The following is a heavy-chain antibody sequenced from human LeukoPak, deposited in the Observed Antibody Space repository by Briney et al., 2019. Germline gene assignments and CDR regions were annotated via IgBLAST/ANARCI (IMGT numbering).Heavy chain of an antibody. V-gene: IGHV4-61*01. Sequence: SETLSLTCAVSGVSINTCCYYWSWIRQPPGKGLEWIGYKYYSGSTRYNSSLRSRLTISLDTSNNQFSLRLSSVAAADTAVYYCVRGRSYGFDFDSWGPGALVIVSS. CDR2: KYYSGST. J-gene: IGHJ4*02. CDR1: GVSINTCCYY. D-gene: IGHD5-18*01. CDR3: VRGRSYGFDFDS.